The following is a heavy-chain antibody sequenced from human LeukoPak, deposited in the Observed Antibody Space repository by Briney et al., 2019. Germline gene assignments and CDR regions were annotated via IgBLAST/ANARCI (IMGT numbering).Heavy chain of an antibody. CDR1: GFAFSGFR. CDR2: IRGSAGST. J-gene: IGHJ6*02. CDR3: ARGMGIAAAGRMSYYYYGMDV. Sequence: GGSLRLSCAVSGFAFSGFRMNWVRQAPGKGLEWVSGIRGSAGSTYYADSVKGRFTISRDNSKNTLYLQMNSLRAEDTAVYYCARGMGIAAAGRMSYYYYGMDVWGQGTTVTVSS. D-gene: IGHD6-13*01. V-gene: IGHV3-23*01.